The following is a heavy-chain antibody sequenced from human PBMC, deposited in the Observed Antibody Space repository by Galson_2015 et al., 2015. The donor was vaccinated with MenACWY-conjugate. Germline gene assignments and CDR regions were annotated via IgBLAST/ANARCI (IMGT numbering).Heavy chain of an antibody. CDR1: GGSMTSYY. CDR3: ARALGVGYYYYGMDV. D-gene: IGHD1-26*01. Sequence: TLSLTCTVSGGSMTSYYWSWIRQPPGRGLEWIGYIYYSGSTNFNPSLKSRVTISVDTSKNQFSLKLSSVTAADTAVYYCARALGVGYYYYGMDVWGQGTTVTVSS. V-gene: IGHV4-59*08. CDR2: IYYSGST. J-gene: IGHJ6*02.